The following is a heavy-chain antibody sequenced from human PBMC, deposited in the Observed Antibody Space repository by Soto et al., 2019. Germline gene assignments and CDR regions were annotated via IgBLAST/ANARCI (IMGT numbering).Heavy chain of an antibody. CDR1: GFTVSSKY. D-gene: IGHD2-15*01. V-gene: IGHV3-66*01. CDR3: ARDDVLCDGGSCYGVPMDV. Sequence: EVQLVESGGGLVEPGGSLRLSCAASGFTVSSKYMSWVRQAPGKGLEWVSLIQSGGTTYYADSVKGRFTISRDSSENTLHLHMDSLRAEDTAVYYCARDDVLCDGGSCYGVPMDVMGKGTTVTVSS. J-gene: IGHJ6*03. CDR2: IQSGGTT.